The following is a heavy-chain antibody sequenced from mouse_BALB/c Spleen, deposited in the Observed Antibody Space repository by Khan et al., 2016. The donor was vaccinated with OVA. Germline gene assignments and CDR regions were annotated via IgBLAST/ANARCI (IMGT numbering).Heavy chain of an antibody. Sequence: LVESGPEPKKPGETVKISCRASGYTFTNNGMNWVKQAPGKGLKWMGWINTYTGEPTYADDFKGRFAFSLETSASTAFLQINNLKNEDTATYFCARVGYSGTMDYWGQGTSVTVSS. D-gene: IGHD2-14*01. CDR1: GYTFTNNG. CDR2: INTYTGEP. J-gene: IGHJ4*01. CDR3: ARVGYSGTMDY. V-gene: IGHV9-3-1*01.